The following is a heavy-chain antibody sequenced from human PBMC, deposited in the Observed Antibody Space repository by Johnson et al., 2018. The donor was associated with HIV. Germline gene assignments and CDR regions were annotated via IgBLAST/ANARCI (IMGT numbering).Heavy chain of an antibody. CDR3: TTVLIRRYYGSGLRDAFDI. CDR2: IKSKTDGWTT. V-gene: IGHV3-15*01. Sequence: VQLVESGGGLVKPGGSLRLSCAASGFTFSNAWMSWVRQAPGKGLEWVGRIKSKTDGWTTDYAAPVKGRFTISRDDSKNTLYLQMNSLKTEDTAVYYCTTVLIRRYYGSGLRDAFDIWGQGTVVTVSS. CDR1: GFTFSNAW. J-gene: IGHJ3*02. D-gene: IGHD3-10*01.